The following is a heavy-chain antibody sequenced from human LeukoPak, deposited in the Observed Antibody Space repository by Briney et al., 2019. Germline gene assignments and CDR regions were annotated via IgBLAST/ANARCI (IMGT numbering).Heavy chain of an antibody. CDR2: INTNTGNP. D-gene: IGHD1-26*01. CDR1: GYTFTSYA. Sequence: ASVKVSCKASGYTFTSYAMNWVRQAPGQGLEWMGWINTNTGNPTYAQGFTGRFVFSLDTSVSTAYLQISSRKAEDTAVYYCARDIWDSGSYYFLDYWGQGTLVTVSS. J-gene: IGHJ4*02. CDR3: ARDIWDSGSYYFLDY. V-gene: IGHV7-4-1*02.